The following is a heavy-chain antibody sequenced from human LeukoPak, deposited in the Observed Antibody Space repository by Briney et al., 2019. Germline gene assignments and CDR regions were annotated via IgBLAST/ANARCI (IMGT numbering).Heavy chain of an antibody. Sequence: GGSLRLSCAASGFTFSSYSMNWVRQAPGKGLEWVSSISSSSSYIYYADSVKGRFTISRDNAKNTLYLQMNSLRAEDTAVYYCAKGRGSSGWYVLNYYYYGMDVWGQGTTVTVSS. CDR3: AKGRGSSGWYVLNYYYYGMDV. D-gene: IGHD6-19*01. CDR1: GFTFSSYS. CDR2: ISSSSSYI. V-gene: IGHV3-21*04. J-gene: IGHJ6*02.